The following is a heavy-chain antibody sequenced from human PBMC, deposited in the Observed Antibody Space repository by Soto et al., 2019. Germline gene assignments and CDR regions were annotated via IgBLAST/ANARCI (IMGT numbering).Heavy chain of an antibody. J-gene: IGHJ3*02. Sequence: QLQLQESGPGLVKPSETLSLTCTVSGGSISSSSYYWGWIRQPPGKGLEWIGSIYYSGSTYYNPSLKSRVTISVDTSKNQFSLKLSSVTAADTAVYYCARQTPSYYGDYGHAFDIWGQGTMVTVSS. V-gene: IGHV4-39*01. CDR1: GGSISSSSYY. CDR3: ARQTPSYYGDYGHAFDI. CDR2: IYYSGST. D-gene: IGHD4-17*01.